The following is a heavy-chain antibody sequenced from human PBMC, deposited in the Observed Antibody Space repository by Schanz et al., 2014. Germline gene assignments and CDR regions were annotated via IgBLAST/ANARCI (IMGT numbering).Heavy chain of an antibody. CDR3: ARSRSGFYFDY. D-gene: IGHD1-26*01. J-gene: IGHJ4*02. CDR1: GFTFSSYA. Sequence: EVQLVESGGGLVQPGGSLRLSCAASGFTFSSYAMTWVRQAPGMGLEWVANIKHDGSVKDYVDSVEGRFTISRDNAKNSLYLQMTSLRAEDTAVYYCARSRSGFYFDYWGQGTLVTVSS. V-gene: IGHV3-7*01. CDR2: IKHDGSVK.